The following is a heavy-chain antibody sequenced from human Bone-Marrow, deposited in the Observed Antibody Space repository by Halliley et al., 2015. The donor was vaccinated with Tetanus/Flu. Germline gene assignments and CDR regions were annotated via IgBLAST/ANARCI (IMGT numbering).Heavy chain of an antibody. V-gene: IGHV4-59*01. J-gene: IGHJ4*01. Sequence: GLVKPSETLSLTCAVSGASITSYYWNWIRQSPGKGLEWIGYISGSGNTIYNPSLKSRVTMSIDPSNNHFSLKVTSVTAADTAMYYCARGDHLYDYWGHGTLVTVSS. CDR3: ARGDHLYDY. CDR2: ISGSGNT. CDR1: GASITSYY.